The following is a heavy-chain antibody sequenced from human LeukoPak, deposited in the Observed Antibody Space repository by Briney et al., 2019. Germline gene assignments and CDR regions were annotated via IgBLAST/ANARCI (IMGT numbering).Heavy chain of an antibody. CDR1: GFTFSSYG. CDR3: AKGQYYYDSSGQTSFDY. J-gene: IGHJ4*02. Sequence: PAGSLRLSCAASGFTFSSYGMHWVRQAPAKGLERVAFIRYDGSNKYYADSVKGRFTISRDSSKNTLYLQMNSLRAEDTAVYYCAKGQYYYDSSGQTSFDYWGQGTLVTVSS. CDR2: IRYDGSNK. V-gene: IGHV3-30*02. D-gene: IGHD3-22*01.